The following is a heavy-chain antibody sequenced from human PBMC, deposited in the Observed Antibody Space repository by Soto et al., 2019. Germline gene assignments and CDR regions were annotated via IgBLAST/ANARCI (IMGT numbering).Heavy chain of an antibody. CDR2: IYWDDDI. Sequence: QITLKESGPTLMKPTQTLTLTCTFSGFSLSTSGVGVGWISQPPGKALEWLALIYWDDDIRYSPSLKSRLTIPKDTSRNQVALTMTNMDPVDTATYFCAHFTSSYTSSWYSFDYWGQGTLVTVSS. J-gene: IGHJ4*02. CDR1: GFSLSTSGVG. D-gene: IGHD6-13*01. CDR3: AHFTSSYTSSWYSFDY. V-gene: IGHV2-5*02.